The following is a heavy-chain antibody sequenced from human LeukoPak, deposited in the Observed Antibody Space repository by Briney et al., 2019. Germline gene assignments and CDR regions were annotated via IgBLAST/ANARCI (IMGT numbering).Heavy chain of an antibody. CDR1: GGSISSYY. CDR2: IYYSGST. J-gene: IGHJ6*02. CDR3: ARTSLRSFYGMDV. V-gene: IGHV4-59*08. D-gene: IGHD2-15*01. Sequence: PSETLSVTCTVSGGSISSYYWSWIRQPPGKGLEWIGYIYYSGSTNYNPSLKSRVTISVDTSKNQFSLKLSSATAADTAVYYCARTSLRSFYGMDVWGQETTVTVSS.